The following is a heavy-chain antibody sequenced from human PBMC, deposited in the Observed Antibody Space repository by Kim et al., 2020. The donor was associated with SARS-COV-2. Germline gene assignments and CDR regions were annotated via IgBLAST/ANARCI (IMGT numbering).Heavy chain of an antibody. CDR3: ARNGGYSNRRSWFDP. Sequence: SETLSLTCTVSGGSISSYYWSWIRQPPGKGLEWIGYIYYSGSTNYNPSLKSRVTISVDTSKNQFSLKLSSVTAADTAVYYCARNGGYSNRRSWFDPWGQG. V-gene: IGHV4-59*08. D-gene: IGHD4-4*01. J-gene: IGHJ5*02. CDR2: IYYSGST. CDR1: GGSISSYY.